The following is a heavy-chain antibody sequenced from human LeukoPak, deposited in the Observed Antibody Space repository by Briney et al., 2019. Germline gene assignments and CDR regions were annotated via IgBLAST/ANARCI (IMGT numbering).Heavy chain of an antibody. CDR1: EFTFSSFG. Sequence: GGSLRLSCAASEFTFSSFGMHWVRQAPGKRLEWVAFIRYDGNNKYYVDSVKGRFTISRDNSKNTLYLQMDSLRAEDTAVYYCAKSCSGGSCFPDSWGQGTLVTVSS. V-gene: IGHV3-30*02. CDR3: AKSCSGGSCFPDS. J-gene: IGHJ4*02. D-gene: IGHD2-15*01. CDR2: IRYDGNNK.